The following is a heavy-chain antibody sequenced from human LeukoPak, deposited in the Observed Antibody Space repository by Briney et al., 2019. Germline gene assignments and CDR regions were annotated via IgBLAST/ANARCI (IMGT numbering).Heavy chain of an antibody. J-gene: IGHJ4*02. CDR2: INWNGGST. CDR3: ARAGGYSGYECFDY. CDR1: GFTFDDYG. V-gene: IGHV3-20*04. Sequence: GGSLRLSCAASGFTFDDYGMSWVRQAPGKGLEWVSGINWNGGSTGYADSVKGRFTISRDSAKNSLYLQMNSLRAEGTALYYCARAGGYSGYECFDYWGQGTLVTVSS. D-gene: IGHD5-12*01.